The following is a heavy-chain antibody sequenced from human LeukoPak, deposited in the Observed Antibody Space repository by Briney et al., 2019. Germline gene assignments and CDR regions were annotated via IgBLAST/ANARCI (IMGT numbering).Heavy chain of an antibody. D-gene: IGHD5-18*01. CDR2: ISTSGTII. V-gene: IGHV3-48*03. CDR1: GFXFSSYE. Sequence: PGGSLRLSCAASGFXFSSYEINWVRQAPGKGLEWVSYISTSGTIIYYADSVKGRFTISRDNAKNSLYLQMSSLSAGDTAVYYCARVSVYSYGLSDFWGQGTLVTVSS. CDR3: ARVSVYSYGLSDF. J-gene: IGHJ4*02.